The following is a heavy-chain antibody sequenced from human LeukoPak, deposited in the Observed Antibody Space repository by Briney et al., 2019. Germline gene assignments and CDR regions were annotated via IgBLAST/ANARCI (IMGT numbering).Heavy chain of an antibody. Sequence: GGSLRLSCAASGFTFSSYAMSWVRQAPGKGLEWVSAISGSGGSTYYADSVKGRFTISRDNSKNTLYLQMNGLRAEDTAVYYCAKSGPTRGYYYYYGMDVWGQGTTVTVSS. CDR2: ISGSGGST. D-gene: IGHD5-12*01. V-gene: IGHV3-23*01. CDR1: GFTFSSYA. J-gene: IGHJ6*02. CDR3: AKSGPTRGYYYYYGMDV.